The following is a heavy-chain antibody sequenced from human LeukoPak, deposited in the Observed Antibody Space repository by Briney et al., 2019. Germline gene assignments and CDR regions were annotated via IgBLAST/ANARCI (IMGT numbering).Heavy chain of an antibody. Sequence: SETLSLTCTVSGGSISSGDYYWSWIRQPPGKGLEWIGYIYYSGSTYYNPSLKSRVTISVDTSKNQFSLKLSSVTAADTAVYYCAREGADSSSSFDYWGQGTLVTVSS. CDR2: IYYSGST. V-gene: IGHV4-30-4*01. D-gene: IGHD6-13*01. CDR3: AREGADSSSSFDY. CDR1: GGSISSGDYY. J-gene: IGHJ4*01.